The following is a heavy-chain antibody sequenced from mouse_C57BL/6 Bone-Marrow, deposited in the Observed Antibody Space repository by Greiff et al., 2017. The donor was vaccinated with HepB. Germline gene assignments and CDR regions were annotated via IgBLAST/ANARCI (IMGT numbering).Heavy chain of an antibody. CDR2: IYPRSGNT. CDR1: GYTFTSYG. CDR3: ARGYDEGYYYAMDY. Sequence: VQGVESGAELARPGASVKLSCKASGYTFTSYGISWVKQRTGQGLEWIGEIYPRSGNTYYNEKFKGKATLTADKSSSTAYMELRSLTSVDSAVYCGARGYDEGYYYAMDYWGQGTSVTVSS. J-gene: IGHJ4*01. D-gene: IGHD2-2*01. V-gene: IGHV1-81*01.